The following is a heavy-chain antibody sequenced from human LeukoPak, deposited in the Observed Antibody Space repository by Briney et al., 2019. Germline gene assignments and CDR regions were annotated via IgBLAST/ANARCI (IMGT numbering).Heavy chain of an antibody. V-gene: IGHV3-30*01. J-gene: IGHJ4*02. CDR1: GFTFSSYA. CDR3: ARGTRKYCGGDCLTLDY. CDR2: ISYDGSNK. D-gene: IGHD2-21*02. Sequence: GGSLRLSCAASGFTFSSYAMHWVRQAPGKGLAWVAVISYDGSNKYYADSVKGRFTISRDNSKNTVYLQMKSVRGEDTAVYYCARGTRKYCGGDCLTLDYWGQGTLVTVSS.